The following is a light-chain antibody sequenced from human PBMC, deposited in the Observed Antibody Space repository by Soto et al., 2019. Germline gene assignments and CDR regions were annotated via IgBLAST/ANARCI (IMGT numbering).Light chain of an antibody. CDR2: GAS. V-gene: IGKV1-5*01. CDR3: QHHNSYSQT. CDR1: QGISYY. J-gene: IGKJ1*01. Sequence: DIQLTQSPPTLSASVGDRVTITCRASQGISYYLAWYQQMPGKAPKLLIYGASTLQSGVPSRFSGSGSGTDFTLTINTLQPDDCATYFCQHHNSYSQTFGHGTKVEI.